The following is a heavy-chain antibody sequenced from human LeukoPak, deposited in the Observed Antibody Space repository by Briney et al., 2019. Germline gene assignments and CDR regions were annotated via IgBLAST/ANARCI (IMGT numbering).Heavy chain of an antibody. J-gene: IGHJ4*02. CDR2: ISYDGSNK. CDR1: GFTFSSYG. CDR3: ARASSGPQYYFGY. Sequence: PGRSLRLSCAASGFTFSSYGMHWVRQAPGKGLEWVAVISYDGSNKYYTDSVKGRFTISRDNSKNTLYLQMNSLRAEDTAVYYCARASSGPQYYFGYWGQGTLVTVSS. D-gene: IGHD6-19*01. V-gene: IGHV3-30*19.